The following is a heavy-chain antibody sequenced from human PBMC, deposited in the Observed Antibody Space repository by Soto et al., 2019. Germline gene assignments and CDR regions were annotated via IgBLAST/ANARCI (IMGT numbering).Heavy chain of an antibody. D-gene: IGHD6-6*01. CDR3: ARRSIAARHGGWFDP. CDR1: GDSISSSIYY. Sequence: ETLSLTCSVSGDSISSSIYYWGWIRQPPGKGLEWIGSTYYSGSTYYNPSLKSRVTISVDTSKNQFSLKLSSATAADTAVYYCARRSIAARHGGWFDPWGQGTLVTVSS. CDR2: TYYSGST. J-gene: IGHJ5*02. V-gene: IGHV4-39*01.